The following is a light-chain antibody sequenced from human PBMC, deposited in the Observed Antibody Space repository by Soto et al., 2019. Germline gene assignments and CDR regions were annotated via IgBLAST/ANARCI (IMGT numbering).Light chain of an antibody. CDR3: QQRSNWPPVT. V-gene: IGKV3-11*01. Sequence: DIVLTQSPATLSLSLGERATLSCRASQSVSSYLAWYQQKPGQAPRLLIYDASNRATGIPARFSGSGSGTDFTLTISSLEPEDFAVYYCQQRSNWPPVTFGPGTKVDIK. CDR1: QSVSSY. J-gene: IGKJ3*01. CDR2: DAS.